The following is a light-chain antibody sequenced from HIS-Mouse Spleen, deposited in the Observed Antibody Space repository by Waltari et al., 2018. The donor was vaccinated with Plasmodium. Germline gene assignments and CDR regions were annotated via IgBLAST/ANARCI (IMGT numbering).Light chain of an antibody. Sequence: EIVMTPSPATLSVSPGKSATLSCRASHSVSSNLAWYQQKPGQAPRLLIYGASTRATGIPARFSGSGSGTEFTLTISSLQSEDFAVYYCQQYNNWSFTFGPGTKVDIK. V-gene: IGKV3-15*01. CDR3: QQYNNWSFT. CDR2: GAS. CDR1: HSVSSN. J-gene: IGKJ3*01.